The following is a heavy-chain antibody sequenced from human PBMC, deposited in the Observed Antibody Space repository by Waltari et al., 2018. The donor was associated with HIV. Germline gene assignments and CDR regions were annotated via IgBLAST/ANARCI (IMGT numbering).Heavy chain of an antibody. D-gene: IGHD3-10*01. CDR2: INQSGGP. Sequence: QVQLQQWGAGLLKPSETLSLTCAVYGGSFSGYYWSWIRQPPGKGLGWIGEINQSGGPDYNPTQKSRVTRALDTSKNQFSLKLSPVTAADTAVYYCARFPVVREMATTDAFDIWGQGTMVTVSS. V-gene: IGHV4-34*01. CDR3: ARFPVVREMATTDAFDI. J-gene: IGHJ3*02. CDR1: GGSFSGYY.